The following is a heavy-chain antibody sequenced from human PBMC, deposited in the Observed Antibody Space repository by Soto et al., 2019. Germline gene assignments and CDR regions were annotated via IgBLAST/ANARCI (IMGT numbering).Heavy chain of an antibody. J-gene: IGHJ3*02. D-gene: IGHD3-10*01. CDR2: IYHSGGI. Sequence: SETLSLTCAVSGGSISSGGYSWSWIRQPPGKGLEWIGYIYHSGGIYYNPSLKSRVTISVDTSKNQFSLKLSSVTAADTAVYYCARVWGGAFDIWGQGTMVTVSS. CDR1: GGSISSGGYS. V-gene: IGHV4-30-2*01. CDR3: ARVWGGAFDI.